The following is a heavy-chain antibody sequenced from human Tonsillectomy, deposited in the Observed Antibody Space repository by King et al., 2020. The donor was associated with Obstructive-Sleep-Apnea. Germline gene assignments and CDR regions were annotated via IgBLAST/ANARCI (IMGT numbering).Heavy chain of an antibody. Sequence: QLVQSGAEVKKPGSSVKVSCKASGGTFSSYAISWVRQAPGQGLEWMGRIIPILGIANYAQKFQGRVTITADKSTSTAYMELSSLRSEDTAVYYCARDRDDSSGYYPNFDYGGQGTLVTVSS. J-gene: IGHJ4*02. CDR1: GGTFSSYA. CDR2: IIPILGIA. V-gene: IGHV1-69*09. D-gene: IGHD3-22*01. CDR3: ARDRDDSSGYYPNFDY.